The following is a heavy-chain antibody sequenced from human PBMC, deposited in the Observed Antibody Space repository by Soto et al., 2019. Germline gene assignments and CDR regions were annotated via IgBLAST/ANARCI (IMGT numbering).Heavy chain of an antibody. Sequence: ASVKVSCKASGYTFTSYAMHWVRQAPGQRLEWMGWINAGNGNTKYSQKFQGRVTFTRDTSASTAYMELSSLRSEDTAVYYCARAPWELEQGYYYYYYMDVWGKGTTVTVSS. CDR3: ARAPWELEQGYYYYYYMDV. J-gene: IGHJ6*03. CDR1: GYTFTSYA. CDR2: INAGNGNT. D-gene: IGHD1-1*01. V-gene: IGHV1-3*01.